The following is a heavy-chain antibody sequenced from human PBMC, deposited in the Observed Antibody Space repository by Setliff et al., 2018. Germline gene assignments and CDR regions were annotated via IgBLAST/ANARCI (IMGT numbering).Heavy chain of an antibody. CDR1: DGSFSDYY. CDR2: INHYGST. D-gene: IGHD3-10*01. J-gene: IGHJ3*02. Sequence: SETLSLTCAVYDGSFSDYYWSWIRQPPGKGLEWIGEINHYGSTKYKSSLKSRVTISVDTSKNQSSLKLNSVTAADTAVYYCARRWNFGPYGSGIHDGFDMWGQGTMVTV. V-gene: IGHV4-34*01. CDR3: ARRWNFGPYGSGIHDGFDM.